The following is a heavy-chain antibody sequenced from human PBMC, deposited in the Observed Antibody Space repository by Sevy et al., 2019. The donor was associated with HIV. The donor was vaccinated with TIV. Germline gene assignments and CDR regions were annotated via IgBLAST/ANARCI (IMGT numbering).Heavy chain of an antibody. V-gene: IGHV3-33*01. CDR1: GFTFSNYG. J-gene: IGHJ4*02. CDR3: ASDNLRSIMVSMVRGSLSYYFDY. Sequence: GGSLRLSCAASGFTFSNYGMHWVRQAPGKGLEWVAVIWYDGINRYYADSVKGRFSISRENSKKTLYLQMNSLRAEDTAVYYCASDNLRSIMVSMVRGSLSYYFDYWGQGTLVTVSS. D-gene: IGHD3-10*01. CDR2: IWYDGINR.